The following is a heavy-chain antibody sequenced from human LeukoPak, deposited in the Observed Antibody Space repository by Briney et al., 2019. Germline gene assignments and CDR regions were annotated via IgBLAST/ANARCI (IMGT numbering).Heavy chain of an antibody. D-gene: IGHD2-2*01. V-gene: IGHV1-69*04. CDR1: GGTFDNYA. CDR2: IIPMLGKT. J-gene: IGHJ4*02. CDR3: ARGLFGGFAAAPFDH. Sequence: SVKVSCKASGGTFDNYAVNWVREAPGLGLEWMGRIIPMLGKTNSAQKFQDRVTFTADKPTGTAYMELTHLRPDDTAVYFCARGLFGGFAAAPFDHWGQGTLVTVSP.